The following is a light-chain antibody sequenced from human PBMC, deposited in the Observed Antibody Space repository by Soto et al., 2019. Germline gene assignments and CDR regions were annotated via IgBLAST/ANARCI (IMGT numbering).Light chain of an antibody. Sequence: DIQMTQSPSSLSASVGDRVTITCRTSQSIDNYLNWYQQKPGTAPKLLIYDASTLETGVPSRFSGSGSGTHFTLTISSLQPEDIATYYCQWYDNFFLTFGGGTKVDIK. CDR1: QSIDNY. CDR3: QWYDNFFLT. V-gene: IGKV1-33*01. CDR2: DAS. J-gene: IGKJ4*01.